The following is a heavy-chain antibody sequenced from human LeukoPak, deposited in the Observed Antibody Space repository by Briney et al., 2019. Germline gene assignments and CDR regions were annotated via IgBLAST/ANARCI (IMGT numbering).Heavy chain of an antibody. D-gene: IGHD3-9*01. V-gene: IGHV4-39*07. Sequence: SETLPLTCTVSGGSISSSSYYWGWIRQPPGKGLEWIGSIYYSGSTYYNPSLKSRVTISVDTSKNQFSLKLSSVTAADTAVYYCARDRTLLGDILTGYSPYYGMDVWGQGTTVTVSS. CDR2: IYYSGST. CDR1: GGSISSSSYY. J-gene: IGHJ6*02. CDR3: ARDRTLLGDILTGYSPYYGMDV.